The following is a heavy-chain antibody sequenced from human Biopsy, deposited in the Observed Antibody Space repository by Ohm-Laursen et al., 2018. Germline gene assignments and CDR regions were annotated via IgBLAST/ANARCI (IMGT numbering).Heavy chain of an antibody. Sequence: ASVKVSCKTSGGTLSNYAINWVRQAPGQGLEWMGWIDPKTGGTEYAQKFRGRATMTRDTSISTMYMDLSSLRSDDTAVYYCAKDLLEWSVPSWGQGTLVTVSS. D-gene: IGHD3-3*01. J-gene: IGHJ4*02. CDR3: AKDLLEWSVPS. CDR1: GGTLSNYA. V-gene: IGHV1-2*02. CDR2: IDPKTGGT.